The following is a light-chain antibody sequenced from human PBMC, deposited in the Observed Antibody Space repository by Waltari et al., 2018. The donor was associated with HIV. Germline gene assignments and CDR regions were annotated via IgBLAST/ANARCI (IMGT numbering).Light chain of an antibody. CDR2: WAS. J-gene: IGKJ1*01. CDR1: QSVLSSSNNKNY. V-gene: IGKV4-1*01. Sequence: EIVMTQSTDSLAVSLGERATIKCKSSQSVLSSSNNKNYLAWYQQKPGQPPNVLIYWASTRESGVPDRFSGSGSGTDFTLTISSLQAEDVAAYYCQQYYSTPWTFGQGTKVESK. CDR3: QQYYSTPWT.